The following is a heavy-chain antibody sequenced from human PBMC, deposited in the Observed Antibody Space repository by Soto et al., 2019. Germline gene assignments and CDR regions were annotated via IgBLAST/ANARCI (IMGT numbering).Heavy chain of an antibody. Sequence: QLQLQESGPGLVKPSETLSLTCTVSGGSISSSSYYWGWIRQPPGKGLEWIGSIYYSGSTYYNPSLKSRVTISVDTSKNQFSLKLSSVTAADTAVYYCARQKAWFGGLHENWFDPWGQGTLVTVSS. CDR1: GGSISSSSYY. V-gene: IGHV4-39*01. CDR2: IYYSGST. CDR3: ARQKAWFGGLHENWFDP. J-gene: IGHJ5*02. D-gene: IGHD3-10*01.